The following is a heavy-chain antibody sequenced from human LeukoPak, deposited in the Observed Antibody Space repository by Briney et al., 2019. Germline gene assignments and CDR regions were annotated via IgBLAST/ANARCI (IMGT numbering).Heavy chain of an antibody. D-gene: IGHD3-22*01. CDR1: GINFSGYS. CDR3: AIRGYYDTTYAYDYHAMDV. V-gene: IGHV3-48*02. Sequence: GSLRLSCAASGINFSGYSMHWVRQAPGKGLEWVSYISGSSRTIYYADSVKGRFTISRDNAKNSLHLQINSLRDEDTAVYYCAIRGYYDTTYAYDYHAMDVWGQRDRGHRLL. CDR2: ISGSSRTI. J-gene: IGHJ6*04.